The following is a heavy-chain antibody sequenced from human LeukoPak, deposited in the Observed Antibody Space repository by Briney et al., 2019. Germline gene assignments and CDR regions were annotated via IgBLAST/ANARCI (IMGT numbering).Heavy chain of an antibody. CDR3: ARDGRGWPYDAFDI. Sequence: PSETLSLTCTVSGGSISSYYWSLIRQPAGKGLEWIGRIYTSGSTNYNPSLKSRVTMSVDTSKNQFSLKLSSVTAADTAVYYCARDGRGWPYDAFDIWGQGTMVTVSS. CDR1: GGSISSYY. D-gene: IGHD2-15*01. CDR2: IYTSGST. V-gene: IGHV4-4*07. J-gene: IGHJ3*02.